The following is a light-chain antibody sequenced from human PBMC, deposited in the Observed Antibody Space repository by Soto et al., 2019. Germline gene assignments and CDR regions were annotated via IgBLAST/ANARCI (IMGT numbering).Light chain of an antibody. Sequence: EIVMTQSPATLSVSPGERVSLSCRASQSVNSKLAWYQQKPGQAPRLLIYDASTRATGIPARFSGSGSGTEFTLTISSLQSEDFAVYYCQQYNNWPPWTFGQGTKVDIK. J-gene: IGKJ1*01. CDR3: QQYNNWPPWT. CDR2: DAS. CDR1: QSVNSK. V-gene: IGKV3-15*01.